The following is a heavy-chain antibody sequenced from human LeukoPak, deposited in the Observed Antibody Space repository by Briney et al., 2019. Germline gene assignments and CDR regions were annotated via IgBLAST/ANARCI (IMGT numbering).Heavy chain of an antibody. CDR3: AKAPVSTVTTPIDY. Sequence: GGSLRLSCAASGFTFDDYAMHWVRQAPGKGLEWVSGISWNSGSIGYADSVKGRFTISRDNAKNSLYLQMNSLRAEDTALYYCAKAPVSTVTTPIDYWGQGTLVTVPS. CDR1: GFTFDDYA. J-gene: IGHJ4*02. D-gene: IGHD4-17*01. V-gene: IGHV3-9*01. CDR2: ISWNSGSI.